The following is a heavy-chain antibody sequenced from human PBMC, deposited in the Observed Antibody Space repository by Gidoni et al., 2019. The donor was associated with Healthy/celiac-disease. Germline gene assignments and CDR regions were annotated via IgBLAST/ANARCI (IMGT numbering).Heavy chain of an antibody. J-gene: IGHJ6*02. D-gene: IGHD3-3*01. CDR3: AREPYYDFWSGYPNYYYGMDV. CDR1: GGSISSYY. V-gene: IGHV4-4*07. Sequence: QVQLQESGPGLVKPSETLSLTCTVSGGSISSYYWSWIRQPAGKGLEWIGRIYTSGSTNYNPSLKSRVTMSVDTSKNQFSLKLSSVTAADTAVYYCAREPYYDFWSGYPNYYYGMDVWGQGTTVTVSS. CDR2: IYTSGST.